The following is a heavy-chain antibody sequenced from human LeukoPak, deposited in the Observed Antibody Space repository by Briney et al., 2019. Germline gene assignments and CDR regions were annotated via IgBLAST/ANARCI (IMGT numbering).Heavy chain of an antibody. Sequence: PSETLSLTCTVSGGSISSGSYYWSWIRQPAGKGLEWIGRIYTSGSTNYNPSLKSRVTMSVDTSKNQFSLKLSSVTAADTAVYYCARGLRSTYYYGSGHYYYMDVWGKGTTVTISS. V-gene: IGHV4-61*02. CDR1: GGSISSGSYY. CDR3: ARGLRSTYYYGSGHYYYMDV. D-gene: IGHD3-10*01. J-gene: IGHJ6*03. CDR2: IYTSGST.